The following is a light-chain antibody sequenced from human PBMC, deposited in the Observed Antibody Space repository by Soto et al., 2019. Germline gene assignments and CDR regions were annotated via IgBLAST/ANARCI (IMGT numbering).Light chain of an antibody. J-gene: IGLJ3*02. V-gene: IGLV1-47*02. Sequence: QSALTQPPSASGTPGQRVTISCSGSSSNIGSNYVYWYQQVPGTAPKLLIYNKDQRPSGVPDRFSGSKSGTSASLAISGLRSGDEADYYCAAWDDSLSGPVFGGGTKLTVL. CDR1: SSNIGSNY. CDR3: AAWDDSLSGPV. CDR2: NKD.